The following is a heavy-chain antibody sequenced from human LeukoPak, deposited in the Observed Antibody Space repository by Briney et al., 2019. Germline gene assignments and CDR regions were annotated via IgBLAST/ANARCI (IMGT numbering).Heavy chain of an antibody. J-gene: IGHJ4*02. CDR2: ISINTNT. V-gene: IGHV3-53*01. D-gene: IGHD1-26*01. CDR1: GIAVSGNY. Sequence: GGSLTLSCAASGIAVSGNYMSWVRQTPVKGLEWVSFISINTNTFYADSVRGRFTISRDTSKNTLLLQMNSLRDEDSAIYYCAIAQTWDGLFESWGQGTLVTVSS. CDR3: AIAQTWDGLFES.